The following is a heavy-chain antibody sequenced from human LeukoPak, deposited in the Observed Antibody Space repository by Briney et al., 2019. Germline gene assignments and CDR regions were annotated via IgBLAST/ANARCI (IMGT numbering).Heavy chain of an antibody. D-gene: IGHD6-19*01. CDR3: ARDPVAVSWFDP. Sequence: NPSETLSLTCAVYGGSFSGYYWSWIRQPPGKGLEWIGEINHSGSTNYNPSLKSRVTISVDTSKNQFSLKLSSVTAADTAVYYCARDPVAVSWFDPWGQGTLVTVSS. V-gene: IGHV4-34*01. CDR1: GGSFSGYY. J-gene: IGHJ5*02. CDR2: INHSGST.